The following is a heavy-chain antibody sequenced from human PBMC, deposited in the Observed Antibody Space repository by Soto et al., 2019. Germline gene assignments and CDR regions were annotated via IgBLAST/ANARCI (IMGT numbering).Heavy chain of an antibody. CDR2: ISGGGSYI. CDR3: GRDSDCHSTSCYFPIHV. Sequence: AESLSLSCTASGFTFSDENMSWVRQVPGKGLEWVSGISGGGSYIFYADSVQGRFSISRDNPKNSLFLEMNSLRVEDTAVYYCGRDSDCHSTSCYFPIHVWGQGTTVTVSS. CDR1: GFTFSDEN. D-gene: IGHD2-2*01. J-gene: IGHJ6*02. V-gene: IGHV3-21*06.